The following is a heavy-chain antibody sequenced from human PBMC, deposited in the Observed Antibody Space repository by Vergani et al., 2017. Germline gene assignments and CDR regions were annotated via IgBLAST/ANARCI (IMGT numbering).Heavy chain of an antibody. CDR1: GFTFSSYA. Sequence: ELQLLESGGGLVQPGGSLRLSCAASGFTFSSYAMSWVRQAPGKGLEWVSAFSGSGGRTYYADSVKGRFTISRDNSKNTLYLQMNSLRAEDTAVYYCAKESPDSVVVVAALVPFDYWGQGTLVTVSS. CDR2: FSGSGGRT. CDR3: AKESPDSVVVVAALVPFDY. J-gene: IGHJ4*02. V-gene: IGHV3-23*01. D-gene: IGHD2-15*01.